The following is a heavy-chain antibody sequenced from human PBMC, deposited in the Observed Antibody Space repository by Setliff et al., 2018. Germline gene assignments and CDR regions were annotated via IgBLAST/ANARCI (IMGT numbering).Heavy chain of an antibody. CDR3: AIGGFTVD. V-gene: IGHV1-69-2*01. CDR1: GYSFTDFY. D-gene: IGHD4-4*01. Sequence: ASVKVSCKASGYSFTDFYIHWVQQAPGKGLEWMGRLDPEGGETIYAQKFQGRVTISADTSTATAYMELSNLRSEDTALYYCAIGGFTVDWGQGTLVTVS. CDR2: LDPEGGET. J-gene: IGHJ4*02.